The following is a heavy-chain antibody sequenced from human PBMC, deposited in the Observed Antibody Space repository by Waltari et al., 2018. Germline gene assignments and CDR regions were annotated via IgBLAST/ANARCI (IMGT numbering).Heavy chain of an antibody. Sequence: QVQLQQWGAGLLKPSVTLSLTCAVYGGSFSGYYWSWIRQPPGTGLAWIGEINHSGSTNYNPTLKSRVTISVDTSKNQFSLKLSSVTAADTAVYYCAILVAAAYYYYYYGMDVWGQGTTVTVSS. CDR1: GGSFSGYY. V-gene: IGHV4-34*01. D-gene: IGHD6-13*01. J-gene: IGHJ6*02. CDR2: INHSGST. CDR3: AILVAAAYYYYYYGMDV.